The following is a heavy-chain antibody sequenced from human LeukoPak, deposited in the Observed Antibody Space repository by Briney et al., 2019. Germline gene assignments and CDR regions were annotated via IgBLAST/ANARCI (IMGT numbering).Heavy chain of an antibody. CDR2: MNPNNGDT. CDR3: ARELDVVVATPSDY. Sequence: ASVKVSCKASGYTFIDYYMHWVRQAPGQGLEWMGWMNPNNGDTKYAEKFQGRVIMTRDTSISTAYMELSRLRSDDTAVYFCARELDVVVATPSDYWGQGTLVSVSS. V-gene: IGHV1-2*02. D-gene: IGHD2-15*01. CDR1: GYTFIDYY. J-gene: IGHJ4*02.